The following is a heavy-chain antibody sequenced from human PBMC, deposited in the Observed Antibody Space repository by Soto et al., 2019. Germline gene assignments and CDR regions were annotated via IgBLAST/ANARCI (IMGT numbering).Heavy chain of an antibody. CDR1: GGSISSSSYY. CDR2: IYYSGST. CDR3: ARTFGRITIFGVVIRVYYMDV. V-gene: IGHV4-39*01. Sequence: SETLSLTCTVSGGSISSSSYYWGWIRQPPGKGLEWIGSIYYSGSTYYNPSLKSRVTISVDTSKNQFSLKLSSVTAADTAVYYCARTFGRITIFGVVIRVYYMDVWGKRTTVTVSS. J-gene: IGHJ6*03. D-gene: IGHD3-3*01.